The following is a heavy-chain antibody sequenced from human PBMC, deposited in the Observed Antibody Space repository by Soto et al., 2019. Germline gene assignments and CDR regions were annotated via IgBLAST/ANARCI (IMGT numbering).Heavy chain of an antibody. D-gene: IGHD2-2*01. J-gene: IGHJ4*02. Sequence: ASVKVSCKASGYTFTGYYMHWVRQAPGQGLEWMGWINPNSGGTNYAQKFQGRVTMTRDTSISTAYMELSRLRSDVTAVYYCARGMKDIVVVPAAILPDYWGQGTLVTVSS. V-gene: IGHV1-2*02. CDR1: GYTFTGYY. CDR3: ARGMKDIVVVPAAILPDY. CDR2: INPNSGGT.